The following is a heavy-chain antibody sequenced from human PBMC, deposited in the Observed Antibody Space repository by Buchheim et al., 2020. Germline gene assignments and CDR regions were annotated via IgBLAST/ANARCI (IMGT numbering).Heavy chain of an antibody. CDR3: ARERVGYCSGGSCYYYGMDV. V-gene: IGHV4-30-2*01. J-gene: IGHJ6*02. D-gene: IGHD2-15*01. Sequence: QLQLQESGSGLVKPSQTLSLTCAVSGGSISSGGYSWSWIRQPPGKGLEWIGYIYHSGSTYYNPSLKSRVTISVDRSKNQSSLKLSSVTAADTAVYYCARERVGYCSGGSCYYYGMDVWGQGTT. CDR2: IYHSGST. CDR1: GGSISSGGYS.